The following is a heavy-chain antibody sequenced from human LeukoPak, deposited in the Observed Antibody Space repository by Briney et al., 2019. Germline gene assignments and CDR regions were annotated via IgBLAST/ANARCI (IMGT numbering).Heavy chain of an antibody. Sequence: NSGGSLRLSCAASGFTFSDYYMSWIRQAPGKGLEWVSYISSSGSTIYYADSVKGRFTISRDNAKNSLYLQMNGLRAEDTAVYYCARGYDPFPFDYWGQGTLVTVSS. CDR1: GFTFSDYY. V-gene: IGHV3-11*04. CDR3: ARGYDPFPFDY. J-gene: IGHJ4*02. D-gene: IGHD5-12*01. CDR2: ISSSGSTI.